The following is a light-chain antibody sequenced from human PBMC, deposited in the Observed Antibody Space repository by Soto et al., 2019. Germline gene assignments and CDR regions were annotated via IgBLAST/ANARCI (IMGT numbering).Light chain of an antibody. Sequence: DIQMTQSPSTLSASVGDRVTITCRASQSISSWLAWYQQKPGKAPKLLIYDASSLESGVPSRFSGSGSGTEFPLNISSLEPDDFATYYCQQYNSYPYMYTFGQGTKLEIK. CDR3: QQYNSYPYMYT. CDR2: DAS. V-gene: IGKV1-5*01. J-gene: IGKJ2*01. CDR1: QSISSW.